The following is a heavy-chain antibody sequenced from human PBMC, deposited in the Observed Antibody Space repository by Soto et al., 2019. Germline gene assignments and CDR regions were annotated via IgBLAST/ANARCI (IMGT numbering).Heavy chain of an antibody. D-gene: IGHD6-13*01. CDR2: ISAYNGNT. CDR3: AREAQVSSDIAAAGTGIYYYYMDV. V-gene: IGHV1-18*01. CDR1: GYTFTSYG. Sequence: ASVKVSCKASGYTFTSYGISWVRQAPGQGLEWMGWISAYNGNTNYAQKLQGRVTMTTDTSTSTAYMELRSLRSDDTAVYYCAREAQVSSDIAAAGTGIYYYYMDVWGKGTTVTVSS. J-gene: IGHJ6*03.